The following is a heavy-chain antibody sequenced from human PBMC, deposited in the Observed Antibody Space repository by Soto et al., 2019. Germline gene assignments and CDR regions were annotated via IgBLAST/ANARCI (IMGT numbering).Heavy chain of an antibody. V-gene: IGHV1-8*01. CDR2: MQPSSGRT. CDR3: ARGVTAGVDY. CDR1: GYSFTGLD. J-gene: IGHJ4*02. D-gene: IGHD1-26*01. Sequence: QVQLVQSGAEVREPGASVKVSCKASGYSFTGLDINWVRQTTGQGHEWMGWMQPSSGRTGYAQKFQCRVTMTRDTSINTAYMELSSLTSDDTAFYYCARGVTAGVDYWGQGTLVTVSS.